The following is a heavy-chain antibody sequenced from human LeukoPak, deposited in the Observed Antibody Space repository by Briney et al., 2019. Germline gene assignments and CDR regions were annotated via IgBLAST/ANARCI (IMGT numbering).Heavy chain of an antibody. Sequence: SETLSLTCTVSGGSISSYYWSWIRQPPGKGLEWIGYIYYSGSTNYNPSLKSRVTMSVDTSKNQFSLKLSSVTAADTAVYYCARDQGYSSSRSFDYWGQGTLVTVSS. CDR2: IYYSGST. D-gene: IGHD6-13*01. CDR1: GGSISSYY. V-gene: IGHV4-59*01. J-gene: IGHJ4*02. CDR3: ARDQGYSSSRSFDY.